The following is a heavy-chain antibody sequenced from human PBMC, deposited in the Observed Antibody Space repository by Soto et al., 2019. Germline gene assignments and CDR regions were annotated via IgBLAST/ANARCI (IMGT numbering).Heavy chain of an antibody. CDR3: ASGNIGRYQRLDGFDI. D-gene: IGHD1-26*01. CDR2: ISGTGAYI. V-gene: IGHV3-21*01. Sequence: EVQLVESGGGLVKPGGSLRLSCAASGFTFRSYNMNWVRQAPGKGPEWVSSISGTGAYIYYADSMKGRFTISRDNAKDSVFLPMDSLRAEDTAVYYCASGNIGRYQRLDGFDIWGQGTVVTGSS. J-gene: IGHJ3*02. CDR1: GFTFRSYN.